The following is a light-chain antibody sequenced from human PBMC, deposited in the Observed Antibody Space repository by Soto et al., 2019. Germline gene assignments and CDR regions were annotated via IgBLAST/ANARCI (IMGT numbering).Light chain of an antibody. CDR1: QSVSSN. CDR3: QQYNNWPPLT. Sequence: EIVLTQSPGTLSLSPCERATLSFSASQSVSSNLAWYQQKPGQAPRLLIYGASTRATGIPARFSGSGSGTEFTLTISSLQSEDFAVYYCQQYNNWPPLTFGGGTKVDIK. J-gene: IGKJ4*01. V-gene: IGKV3-15*01. CDR2: GAS.